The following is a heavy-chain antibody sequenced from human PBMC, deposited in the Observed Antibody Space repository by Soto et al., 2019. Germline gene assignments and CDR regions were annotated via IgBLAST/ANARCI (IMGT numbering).Heavy chain of an antibody. Sequence: PSETLSLTCSVSSGSLSSHFWAWIRQSPGKGLEWLGYIFYTGITNYNPSLQSRVTISVDTSKDQLSLRLNSVTAADTAVYYCARGGYDFSGVNFDDGFDFWGQGIQVTVSS. CDR1: SGSLSSHF. V-gene: IGHV4-59*11. D-gene: IGHD3-22*01. CDR3: ARGGYDFSGVNFDDGFDF. J-gene: IGHJ3*01. CDR2: IFYTGIT.